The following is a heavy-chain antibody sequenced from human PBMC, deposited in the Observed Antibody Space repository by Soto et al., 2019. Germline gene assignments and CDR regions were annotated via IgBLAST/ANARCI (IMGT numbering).Heavy chain of an antibody. CDR1: GGSISSSSYY. CDR2: IYYSGST. D-gene: IGHD3-3*01. V-gene: IGHV4-39*01. Sequence: SETLSLTCTVSGGSISSSSYYWGWIRQPPGKGLEWIGSIYYSGSTYYNPSLKSRVTISVDTSKNQFSLKLSSVTAADTAVYYCASRITIFGVVRGEWGQGTLVTVSS. J-gene: IGHJ4*02. CDR3: ASRITIFGVVRGE.